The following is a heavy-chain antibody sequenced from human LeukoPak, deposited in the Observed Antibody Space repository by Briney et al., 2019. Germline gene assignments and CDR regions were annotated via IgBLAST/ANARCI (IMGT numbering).Heavy chain of an antibody. CDR3: ATSYSSSWFDY. CDR1: GGSFSGYY. V-gene: IGHV4-34*01. CDR2: INHSGST. J-gene: IGHJ4*02. D-gene: IGHD6-13*01. Sequence: PSETLSLTCAVYGGSFSGYYWSWIRQPPGKGLEWIGEINHSGSTNYNPSLKSRVTISVDTSKNQFSLKLSSVTAADTAVYYCATSYSSSWFDYWGQGTLVTVSS.